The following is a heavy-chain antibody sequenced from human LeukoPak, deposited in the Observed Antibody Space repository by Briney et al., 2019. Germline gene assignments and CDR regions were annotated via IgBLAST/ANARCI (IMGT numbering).Heavy chain of an antibody. J-gene: IGHJ3*02. CDR1: GFTFSSYG. CDR3: AKSPAVDAAFDI. D-gene: IGHD4-23*01. Sequence: GGSLRLSCAASGFTFSSYGMHWVRQAPGKGLEWVAVISSDGGNKYYADSVKGRFTISRDNSKNTLYLQMNSLRAEDTAVYYCAKSPAVDAAFDIWGQGTMVTVSS. CDR2: ISSDGGNK. V-gene: IGHV3-30*18.